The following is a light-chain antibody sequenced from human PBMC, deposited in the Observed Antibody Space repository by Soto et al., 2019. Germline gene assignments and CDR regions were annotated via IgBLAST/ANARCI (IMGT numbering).Light chain of an antibody. CDR3: LQVDSYPLT. CDR2: AAS. V-gene: IGKV1-6*01. Sequence: IPLTQSPSSLSASVGGRVTITCRASQGIRSYLAWYQQKPGKAPKLLIYAASILQSGVPSRFSGSGFGTDFTLTISSLQPEDFATDYCLQVDSYPLTFGQGTKVEIK. CDR1: QGIRSY. J-gene: IGKJ1*01.